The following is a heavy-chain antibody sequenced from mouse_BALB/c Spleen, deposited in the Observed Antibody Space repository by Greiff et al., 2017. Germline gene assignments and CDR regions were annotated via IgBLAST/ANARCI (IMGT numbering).Heavy chain of an antibody. Sequence: EVMLVESGGGLVKPGGSLKLSCAASGFTFSSYAMSWVRQTPEKRLEWVATISSGGSYTYYPDSVKGRFTISRDNAKNTLYLQMSSLRSEDTAMYYCARQSGTMITTYYFDYWGQGTTLTVSS. CDR1: GFTFSSYA. CDR2: ISSGGSYT. J-gene: IGHJ2*01. D-gene: IGHD2-4*01. V-gene: IGHV5-9-3*01. CDR3: ARQSGTMITTYYFDY.